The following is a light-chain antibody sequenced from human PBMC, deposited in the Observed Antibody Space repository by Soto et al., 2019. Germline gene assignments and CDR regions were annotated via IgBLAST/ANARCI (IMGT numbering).Light chain of an antibody. CDR3: QQCDRSPWT. CDR1: ESVSSNY. Sequence: EVLLTQSPGTLSVSPGERATLSCRASESVSSNYFVWYQQKPGQAPRFLLYRSSTRASGVPERFSGSVSGTDFTLTISRLEPEDFAVYYCQQCDRSPWTFGQGTTVEI. J-gene: IGKJ1*01. CDR2: RSS. V-gene: IGKV3-20*01.